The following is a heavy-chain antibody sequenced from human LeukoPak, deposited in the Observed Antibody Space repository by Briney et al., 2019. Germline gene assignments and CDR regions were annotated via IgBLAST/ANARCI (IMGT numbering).Heavy chain of an antibody. CDR1: GYTFSSNNAA. V-gene: IGHV6-1*01. D-gene: IGHD5-18*01. Sequence: SQTLSLTCVLSGYTFSSNNAAWNWIRQSRSRGLEWLVRTDYRSKWYKDYAVSVKSRITINPDTSKNQFSLQLNSVTPEDTAVYYCASEGSHSYGHDNYFDSWGQGNLVTVSS. CDR3: ASEGSHSYGHDNYFDS. CDR2: TDYRSKWYK. J-gene: IGHJ4*02.